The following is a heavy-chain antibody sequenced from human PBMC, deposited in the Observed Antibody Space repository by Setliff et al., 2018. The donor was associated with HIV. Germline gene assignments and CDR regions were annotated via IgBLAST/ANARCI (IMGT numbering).Heavy chain of an antibody. J-gene: IGHJ2*01. V-gene: IGHV4-4*02. CDR2: IYHSGSA. Sequence: SETLSLTCAVSGGSISSSNWWSWVRQPPGKGLEWIGEIYHSGSANYNPSLTSRVTMSVDTSKNQFSLNLNSLTAADTAIYYCARGAEYPNWYFDLWGRGTLVTVSS. CDR1: GGSISSSNW. CDR3: ARGAEYPNWYFDL.